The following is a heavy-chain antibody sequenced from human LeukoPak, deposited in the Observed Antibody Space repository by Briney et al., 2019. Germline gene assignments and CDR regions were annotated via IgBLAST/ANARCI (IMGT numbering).Heavy chain of an antibody. Sequence: ASVTVSCKASGYTFTSYDINWVRQATGQGLEWMGWMNPNSGNTGYAQKFQGRVTITRNTSISTAYMELSSLRSEDTAVYYCARGRYCSSTSCYTPRGSSWFDPWGQGTLVTVSS. CDR2: MNPNSGNT. CDR1: GYTFTSYD. V-gene: IGHV1-8*03. D-gene: IGHD2-2*02. J-gene: IGHJ5*02. CDR3: ARGRYCSSTSCYTPRGSSWFDP.